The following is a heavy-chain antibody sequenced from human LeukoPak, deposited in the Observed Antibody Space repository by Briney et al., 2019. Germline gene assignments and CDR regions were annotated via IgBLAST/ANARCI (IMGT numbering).Heavy chain of an antibody. CDR2: TSTFKGYT. Sequence: ASVKVSCKPSGYIFTRNSINGVRQACGQQLEWMGWTSTFKGYTKNATNIQGRITKTRDTCTKTVYLEMRALRSDDTAVYFCARGEFYYDLWGQGTLVTVSS. V-gene: IGHV1-18*04. CDR3: ARGEFYYDL. D-gene: IGHD3-16*01. CDR1: GYIFTRNS. J-gene: IGHJ4*02.